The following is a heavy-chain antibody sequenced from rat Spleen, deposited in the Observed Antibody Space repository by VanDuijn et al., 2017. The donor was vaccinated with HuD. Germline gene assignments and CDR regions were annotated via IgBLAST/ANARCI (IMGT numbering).Heavy chain of an antibody. D-gene: IGHD1-11*01. CDR2: IRSDGSSI. V-gene: IGHV5-7*01. J-gene: IGHJ2*01. Sequence: EVQLVESGGGLVQPGRSLKLSCAASGFTFSDYNMAWVRQPPKKGLECVATIRSDGSSIYYRDSVKGRFTISRDNAESTLYLQMDSLRSEDTATYYCARHGYGGYSGSFAYWGQGVMVTVSS. CDR1: GFTFSDYN. CDR3: ARHGYGGYSGSFAY.